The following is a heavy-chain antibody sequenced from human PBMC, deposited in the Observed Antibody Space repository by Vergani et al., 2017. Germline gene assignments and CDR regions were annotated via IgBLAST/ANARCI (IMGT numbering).Heavy chain of an antibody. J-gene: IGHJ4*02. D-gene: IGHD3-22*01. Sequence: EVQLLESGGGLVQPGGSLRLSCAASGFPFSTYAMTWVRQAPGKGLEWVSTISSDGGSTYYADSVKGLFTISRDNSKNTLSLQMNSLTAEDTAIYYCAGPQGTSAYYYGGFDYWGQGILVTVSS. CDR1: GFPFSTYA. CDR3: AGPQGTSAYYYGGFDY. CDR2: ISSDGGST. V-gene: IGHV3-23*01.